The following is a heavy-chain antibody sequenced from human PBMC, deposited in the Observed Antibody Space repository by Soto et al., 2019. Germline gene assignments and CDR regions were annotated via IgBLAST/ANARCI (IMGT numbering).Heavy chain of an antibody. CDR2: ISSSSSYT. V-gene: IGHV3-11*06. J-gene: IGHJ5*02. Sequence: GGSLRLSCAASGFTFSDYYMSWIRQAPGKGLEWVSYISSSSSYTNYADSVKGRFTISRDNAKNSLYLQMNSLRAEDTAVYYGAREIRDYEILTGYYLNGNWFDPWGQGTMVTVYS. D-gene: IGHD3-9*01. CDR1: GFTFSDYY. CDR3: AREIRDYEILTGYYLNGNWFDP.